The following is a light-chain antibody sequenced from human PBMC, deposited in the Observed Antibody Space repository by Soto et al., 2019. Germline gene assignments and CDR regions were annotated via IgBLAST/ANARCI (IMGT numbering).Light chain of an antibody. CDR2: AAS. CDR3: LQDFTYPFT. CDR1: QGIDKD. V-gene: IGKV1-6*01. J-gene: IGKJ3*01. Sequence: TQLTQSPSFLSASVGDRVTIACRASQGIDKDLGWYQQKPGKAPNLLIHAASTLQSGVPSRFSGSGSGTDFALTISSLQPEDFATYYCLQDFTYPFTFGPGTKVDIK.